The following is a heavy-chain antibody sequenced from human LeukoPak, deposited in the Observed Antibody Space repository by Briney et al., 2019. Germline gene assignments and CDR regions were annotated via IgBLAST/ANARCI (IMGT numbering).Heavy chain of an antibody. CDR2: IYTTGHA. CDR3: ARHGYTASHFFLDY. CDR1: TGSINIYY. V-gene: IGHV4-4*07. D-gene: IGHD5-18*01. Sequence: SETLSLTCTVSTGSINIYYWGWVRQPAGRGLEWIGRIYTTGHADYDPSLQSRVTMSVDTSQKQFSLNLKSVTAADTATYFCARHGYTASHFFLDYWSQGTPVTVSS. J-gene: IGHJ4*02.